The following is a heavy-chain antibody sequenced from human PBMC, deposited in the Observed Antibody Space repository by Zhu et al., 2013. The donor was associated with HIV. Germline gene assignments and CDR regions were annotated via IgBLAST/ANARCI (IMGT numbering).Heavy chain of an antibody. Sequence: QVQLVQSGAEVKKPGSSVKVSCKASGGTFSSYAISWVRQAPGQGLEWMGGIIPIFGTANYAQKFQGRVTITADKSTSTAYMELSSLRSEDTAVYYCARVIAPATAKTNWFDPWGQGTRGHRLL. J-gene: IGHJ5*02. CDR1: GGTFSSYA. D-gene: IGHD6-25*01. CDR3: ARVIAPATAKTNWFDP. CDR2: IIPIFGTA. V-gene: IGHV1-69*06.